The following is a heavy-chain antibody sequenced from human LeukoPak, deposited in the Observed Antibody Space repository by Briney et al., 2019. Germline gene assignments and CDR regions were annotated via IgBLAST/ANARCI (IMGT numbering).Heavy chain of an antibody. J-gene: IGHJ4*02. D-gene: IGHD3-22*01. V-gene: IGHV3-33*01. CDR2: IWYDGSNK. CDR3: AREAIYDSSGYLN. CDR1: GFTFSSYG. Sequence: PGGSLRLSCAASGFTFSSYGMHWVRQAPGKGLEWVAVIWYDGSNKYYADSVKGRFTISRDNSKNTLYLQMNSLRAEDTAVYYCAREAIYDSSGYLNWGQGTLVTVSS.